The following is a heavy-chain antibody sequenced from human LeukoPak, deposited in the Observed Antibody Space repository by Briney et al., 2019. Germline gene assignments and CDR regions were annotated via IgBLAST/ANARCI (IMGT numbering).Heavy chain of an antibody. J-gene: IGHJ5*02. Sequence: GRSLRLSCAASGFTFSSYAMHWARQAPGKGLEWVAVISYDGSNKYYADSVKGRFTISRDNSKNTLYLQMNSLRAADTAVYYCAKGGLRDGYSYASWGQGTLITVSS. V-gene: IGHV3-30-3*01. CDR2: ISYDGSNK. CDR3: AKGGLRDGYSYAS. D-gene: IGHD5-24*01. CDR1: GFTFSSYA.